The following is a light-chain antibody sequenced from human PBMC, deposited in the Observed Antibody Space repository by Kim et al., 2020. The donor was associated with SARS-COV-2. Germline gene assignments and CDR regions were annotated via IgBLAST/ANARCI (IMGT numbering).Light chain of an antibody. Sequence: SSELTQDPAVSVALGQTVRITCQGDSLRSYYASWYQQKPGQAPVLVIYGKNNRPSGIPGRFSGSSSGNTASLTITGAQAEDEADYYCNSRDSSGNHPWVF. CDR2: GKN. J-gene: IGLJ2*01. V-gene: IGLV3-19*01. CDR3: NSRDSSGNHPWV. CDR1: SLRSYY.